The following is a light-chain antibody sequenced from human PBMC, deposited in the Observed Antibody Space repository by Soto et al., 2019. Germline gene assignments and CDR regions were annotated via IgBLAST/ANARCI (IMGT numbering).Light chain of an antibody. V-gene: IGLV2-14*01. Sequence: QSVLTQPASVSASPGQSIAISCTGTSNDVGGYNYVSWYQQHPVKAPQLIIYDVTNRPSGVSDRFSGSKSGNTASLTISGLQAEDEADYYCSSYTSSSTPYVFGTGTKATVL. CDR3: SSYTSSSTPYV. CDR2: DVT. J-gene: IGLJ1*01. CDR1: SNDVGGYNY.